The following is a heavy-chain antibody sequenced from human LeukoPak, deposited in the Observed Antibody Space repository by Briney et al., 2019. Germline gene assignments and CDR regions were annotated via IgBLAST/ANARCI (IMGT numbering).Heavy chain of an antibody. V-gene: IGHV4-59*01. CDR2: IYYSGST. CDR3: ARGDNWNYRYYFAY. J-gene: IGHJ4*02. D-gene: IGHD1-7*01. Sequence: PSETLSLTCTVSGGSISSYYWSWIRQPPGKGLEWIGYIYYSGSTNYNPSLKSRVTISVDTSKNQFSLKLGSVTAADTAVYYCARGDNWNYRYYFAYWGQGTLVTVSS. CDR1: GGSISSYY.